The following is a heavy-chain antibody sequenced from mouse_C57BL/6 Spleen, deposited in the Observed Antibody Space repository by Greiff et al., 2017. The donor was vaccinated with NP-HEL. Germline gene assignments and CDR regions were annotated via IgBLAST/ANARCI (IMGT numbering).Heavy chain of an antibody. Sequence: VQLQQPGAELVRPGSSVKLSCKASGYTFTSYWMHWVKQRPIQGLEWIGNIDPSDSETHYNQKFKDKATLTVDKSSSTAYMQLSSLTSEDSAVYYCASPYYGSSYRYFDVWGTGTTVTVSS. CDR1: GYTFTSYW. CDR2: IDPSDSET. J-gene: IGHJ1*03. V-gene: IGHV1-52*01. CDR3: ASPYYGSSYRYFDV. D-gene: IGHD1-1*01.